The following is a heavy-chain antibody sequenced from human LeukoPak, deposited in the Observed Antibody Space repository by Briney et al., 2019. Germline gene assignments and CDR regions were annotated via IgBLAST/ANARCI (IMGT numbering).Heavy chain of an antibody. V-gene: IGHV4-59*01. J-gene: IGHJ4*02. D-gene: IGHD3-9*01. CDR2: IYYSGST. CDR3: ARVSYDILTGYPTLDY. CDR1: GGSISSYY. Sequence: PSETLSLTCTVSGGSISSYYWSWIRQPPGKGLERSGDIYYSGSTNYNPSLKSRVTISVDTSKNQFSLKLSSVTAADTAVYYCARVSYDILTGYPTLDYWGQGTLVTVSS.